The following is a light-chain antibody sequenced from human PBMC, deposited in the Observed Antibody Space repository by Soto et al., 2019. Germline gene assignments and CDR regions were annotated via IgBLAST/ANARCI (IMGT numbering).Light chain of an antibody. CDR3: QKYNSAPLT. CDR2: AAS. J-gene: IGKJ4*01. V-gene: IGKV1-27*01. Sequence: DIPMTQSPSSLSASVGDRVTITCRASLPISNYLAWYQQKPGKIPNLLIYAASTLQAGVPSRFSGSGSGTDLHLNNSSLQPEGFATYYCQKYNSAPLTFGGGTKVEIK. CDR1: LPISNY.